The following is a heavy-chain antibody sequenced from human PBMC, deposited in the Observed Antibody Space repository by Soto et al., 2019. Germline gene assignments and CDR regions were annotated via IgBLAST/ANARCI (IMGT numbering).Heavy chain of an antibody. D-gene: IGHD1-20*01. J-gene: IGHJ5*02. CDR1: GASISVHSYY. CDR3: TRRYNWNDNHFDP. Sequence: PSETLSLTCTVSGASISVHSYYWTWIRQPPGKGLEWIGSSYYSGTTYFNPSLKSRATISVDTSKNQFSLRLTSVTAADTAIYYCTRRYNWNDNHFDPWGPGALVTVSS. V-gene: IGHV4-39*01. CDR2: SYYSGTT.